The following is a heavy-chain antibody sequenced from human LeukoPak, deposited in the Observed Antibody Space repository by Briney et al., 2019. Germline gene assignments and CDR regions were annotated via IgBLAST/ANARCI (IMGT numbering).Heavy chain of an antibody. CDR3: ARGYCSGGSCYSGTHPDAFDI. CDR1: GGSISSYY. D-gene: IGHD2-15*01. CDR2: IYYSGST. V-gene: IGHV4-59*01. Sequence: SETLSLTCTVSGGSISSYYWSWIRQPPGKGLEWIGYIYYSGSTNYNPSLKSRVTISVDTSKNQFSLKLSSVTAADTVVYYCARGYCSGGSCYSGTHPDAFDIWGQGTMVTVSS. J-gene: IGHJ3*02.